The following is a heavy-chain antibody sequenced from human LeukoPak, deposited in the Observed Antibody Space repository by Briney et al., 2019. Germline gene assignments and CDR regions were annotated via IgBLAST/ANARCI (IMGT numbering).Heavy chain of an antibody. CDR1: GFTFSSYA. V-gene: IGHV3-23*01. CDR3: AKDSSGAYNWFDP. J-gene: IGHJ5*02. D-gene: IGHD6-19*01. CDR2: ISGSGGST. Sequence: SGGSLRLPCAASGFTFSSYAMSWVRQAPGKGLEWVSAISGSGGSTYYADSVKGRFTISRDNSKNTLYLQMNSLRAEDTAVYYCAKDSSGAYNWFDPWGQGTLVTVSS.